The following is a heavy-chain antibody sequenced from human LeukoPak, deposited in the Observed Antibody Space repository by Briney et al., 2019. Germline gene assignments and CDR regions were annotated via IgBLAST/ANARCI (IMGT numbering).Heavy chain of an antibody. CDR1: GGSISSYY. CDR3: ARVFTQQQLDP. V-gene: IGHV4-4*07. D-gene: IGHD6-13*01. CDR2: IYTSGST. J-gene: IGHJ5*02. Sequence: SQTLSLTCTASGGSISSYYWSWIRQPAGKGLEWIGRIYTSGSTNYNPSLKSRVTMSVDTSKNQFSLKLSPVTAADTAVYYCARVFTQQQLDPWGQGTLVTVSS.